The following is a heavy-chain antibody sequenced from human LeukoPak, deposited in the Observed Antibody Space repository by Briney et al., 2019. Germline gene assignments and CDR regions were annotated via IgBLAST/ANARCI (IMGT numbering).Heavy chain of an antibody. Sequence: SETLSLTCTVSGYSISSGYYWGWIRQPPGKGLEWIGSIYHSGSTYYNPSLKSRVTISVDTSENQFSLKLSSVTAADTAVYYCARDGSSWSDYWGQGTLVTVSS. D-gene: IGHD6-13*01. CDR3: ARDGSSWSDY. J-gene: IGHJ4*02. CDR1: GYSISSGYY. V-gene: IGHV4-38-2*02. CDR2: IYHSGST.